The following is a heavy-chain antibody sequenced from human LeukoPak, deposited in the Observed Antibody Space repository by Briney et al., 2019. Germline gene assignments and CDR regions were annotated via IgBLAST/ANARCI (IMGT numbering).Heavy chain of an antibody. CDR2: IHPGDSET. CDR3: ARDTTSEIDY. D-gene: IGHD1-14*01. CDR1: GYSFATYW. Sequence: GESLKISCQVSGYSFATYWIGWVRPMPGKGLEWMGIIHPGDSETRYSPSFQGQVTVSVDKSISTAYLHWSSLQASDTAMYYCARDTTSEIDYWGQGTLVTVSS. V-gene: IGHV5-51*01. J-gene: IGHJ4*02.